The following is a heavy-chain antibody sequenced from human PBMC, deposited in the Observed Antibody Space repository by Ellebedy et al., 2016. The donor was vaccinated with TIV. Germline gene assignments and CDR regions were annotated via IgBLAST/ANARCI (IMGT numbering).Heavy chain of an antibody. CDR1: GFTINSNY. D-gene: IGHD3-10*01. V-gene: IGHV3-66*01. CDR2: ISVGGSA. Sequence: GGSLRLSCVVSGFTINSNYMSWVRQAPGRGLEWVSVISVGGSAYYADSVEGRFTISSDNSRNTLFLQMNGLRAEDTAVYYCAGETFNDVDLDLWGLFDVWGQGTTVTVSS. J-gene: IGHJ3*01. CDR3: AGETFNDVDLDLWGLFDV.